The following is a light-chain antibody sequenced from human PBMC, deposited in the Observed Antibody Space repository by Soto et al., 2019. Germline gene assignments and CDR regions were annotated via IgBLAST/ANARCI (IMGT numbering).Light chain of an antibody. CDR2: IYSDGSH. CDR1: SEHSTYA. J-gene: IGLJ2*01. CDR3: QTWGAGSVV. Sequence: QPVLTQSPSASASLGASVKVTCTLNSEHSTYAIAWHRQQPEKGPRYLMRIYSDGSHVRGDGIPDRFLGSSSGAERHLTISSLQSDDEAEYYCQTWGAGSVVFGGGTKLTFL. V-gene: IGLV4-69*01.